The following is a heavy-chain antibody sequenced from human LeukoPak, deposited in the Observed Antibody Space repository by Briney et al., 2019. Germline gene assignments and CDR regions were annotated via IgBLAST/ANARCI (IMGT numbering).Heavy chain of an antibody. Sequence: SETLSLTCTVSGGSIGSYYWSWIRQPPGKGLEWIGYIYYSGSTNYNPSLKSRVTISVDTSKNQFSLKLSSVTAADTAVYYCAIGGDAFDIWGQGTMVTVSS. J-gene: IGHJ3*02. V-gene: IGHV4-59*01. CDR3: AIGGDAFDI. CDR2: IYYSGST. CDR1: GGSIGSYY.